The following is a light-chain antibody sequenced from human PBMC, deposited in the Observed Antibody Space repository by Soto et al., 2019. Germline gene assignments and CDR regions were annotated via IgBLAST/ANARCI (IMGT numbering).Light chain of an antibody. CDR1: QSVSSS. CDR3: QHRSNWPRLT. J-gene: IGKJ4*01. Sequence: EIVLTQSPATLSLSPGERATLSCRARQSVSSSLAWYQQKPGQAPRLLFYDASNRATGIPARFSGSGSGTDFTLTISSLEPEDFALYYCQHRSNWPRLTFGGGTKVEIK. V-gene: IGKV3-11*01. CDR2: DAS.